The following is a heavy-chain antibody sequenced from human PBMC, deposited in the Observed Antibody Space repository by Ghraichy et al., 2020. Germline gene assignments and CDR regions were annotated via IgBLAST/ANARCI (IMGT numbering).Heavy chain of an antibody. Sequence: GGSLRLSCAASGFTFSSYAMSWVRQAPGKGLEWVSGISDSGGRTSYADALKGRFTISRDNTKSTLYLQMNSLRGEDTAVYYCAKALDASSWYLFDPWCQGTLVTVSS. CDR2: ISDSGGRT. J-gene: IGHJ5*02. V-gene: IGHV3-23*01. CDR3: AKALDASSWYLFDP. CDR1: GFTFSSYA. D-gene: IGHD6-13*01.